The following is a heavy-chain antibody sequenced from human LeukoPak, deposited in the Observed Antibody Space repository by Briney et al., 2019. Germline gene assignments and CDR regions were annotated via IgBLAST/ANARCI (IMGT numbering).Heavy chain of an antibody. V-gene: IGHV3-33*01. CDR3: ATAPSGSGTFLDY. J-gene: IGHJ4*02. CDR2: IWYGGSDK. Sequence: GGSLRLSCAASGFTFSSYGMHWVRQAPGKGLEWVAVIWYGGSDKYYADSVKGRFTISRDNSKNTLYLQLNSLRAEDTAVYYCATAPSGSGTFLDYWGQGTLVTVSS. D-gene: IGHD3-10*01. CDR1: GFTFSSYG.